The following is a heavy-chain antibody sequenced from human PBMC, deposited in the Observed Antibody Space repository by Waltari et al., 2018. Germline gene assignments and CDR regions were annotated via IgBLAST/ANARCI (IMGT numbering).Heavy chain of an antibody. Sequence: EVQLVESGGGLVQPGGSLRLACAASGFTFSSYSMTRVRQAPGKGLEWVSYISSSSSTIYYADSVKGRFTISRDNAKNSLYLQMNSLRAEDTAVYYCASLSGDWFDPWGQGTLVTVSS. J-gene: IGHJ5*02. CDR3: ASLSGDWFDP. CDR1: GFTFSSYS. D-gene: IGHD7-27*01. CDR2: ISSSSSTI. V-gene: IGHV3-48*01.